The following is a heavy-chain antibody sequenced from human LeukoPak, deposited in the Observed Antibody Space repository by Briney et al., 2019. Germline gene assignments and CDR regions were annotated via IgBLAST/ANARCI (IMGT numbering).Heavy chain of an antibody. CDR1: GGSFSGYY. V-gene: IGHV4-34*01. CDR3: ATFPYYYDSSDY. J-gene: IGHJ4*02. D-gene: IGHD3-22*01. Sequence: KASETLSLNCAVYGGSFSGYYWSWIRQPPGKGLEWIGEINHSGSTNYNPSLKSRVTISVDTSKNQFSLKLSSVTAADTAVYYCATFPYYYDSSDYWGQGTLVTVSS. CDR2: INHSGST.